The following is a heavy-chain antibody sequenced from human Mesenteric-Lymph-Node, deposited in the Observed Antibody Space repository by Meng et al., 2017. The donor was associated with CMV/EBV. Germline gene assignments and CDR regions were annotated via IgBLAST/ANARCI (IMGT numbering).Heavy chain of an antibody. J-gene: IGHJ6*02. CDR3: ARAPLVPPAMNYYGMDV. CDR2: INPKSGDN. D-gene: IGHD2-2*01. Sequence: ASVKVSCKASGYTFTDYYMHWVRQAPGQRLEWMGWINPKSGDNEFAQKFQGRVTVTSDTSISTAYMELSRLTSDDTSVYYCARAPLVPPAMNYYGMDVWGQGTTVTVSS. V-gene: IGHV1-2*02. CDR1: GYTFTDYY.